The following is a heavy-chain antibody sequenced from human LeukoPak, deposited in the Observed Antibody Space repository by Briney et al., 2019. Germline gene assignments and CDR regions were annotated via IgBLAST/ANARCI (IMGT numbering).Heavy chain of an antibody. CDR2: ISYDGTSG. D-gene: IGHD4-17*01. J-gene: IGHJ4*02. V-gene: IGHV3-30*18. CDR3: AKGDYGDLPDY. Sequence: GGSLRLSCAASGFTFSRYGMHWVRQAPGKGLEWVTLISYDGTSGYYADSVKGRFTISRDNSKNTLYVQMNSLRVEDTAVYYCAKGDYGDLPDYWGQGTLVTVSS. CDR1: GFTFSRYG.